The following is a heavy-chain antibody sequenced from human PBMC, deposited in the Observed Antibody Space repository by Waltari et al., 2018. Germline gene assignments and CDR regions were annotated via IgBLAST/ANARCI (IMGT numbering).Heavy chain of an antibody. J-gene: IGHJ4*02. CDR3: ARSVGYYYDSSGTLLGY. D-gene: IGHD3-22*01. CDR2: INPNSGGT. CDR1: GYTFTGYY. V-gene: IGHV1-2*06. Sequence: VQLVQSGAEVKKPGASVKVSCKASGYTFTGYYMHWVSQAPGQGLEWMGRINPNSGGTNYAQKFQGRVTMTRDTSISTAYMELSRLRSDDTAVYYCARSVGYYYDSSGTLLGYWGQGTLVTVSS.